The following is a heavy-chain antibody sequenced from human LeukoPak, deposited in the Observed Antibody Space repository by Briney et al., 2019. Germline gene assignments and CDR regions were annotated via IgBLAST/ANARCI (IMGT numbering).Heavy chain of an antibody. V-gene: IGHV3-33*06. CDR3: AKDRGHYYGSGSYYSPWFDP. CDR2: MWSDRNDQ. Sequence: AAGSLTLSCTASGFTFRNHGLHWVRQAPAKGLEWEAVMWSDRNDQYYAYSVKGRFTISRDNSKNTLYLQMNSLRAEDTAVYYCAKDRGHYYGSGSYYSPWFDPWGQGTLVTVSS. J-gene: IGHJ5*02. CDR1: GFTFRNHG. D-gene: IGHD3-10*01.